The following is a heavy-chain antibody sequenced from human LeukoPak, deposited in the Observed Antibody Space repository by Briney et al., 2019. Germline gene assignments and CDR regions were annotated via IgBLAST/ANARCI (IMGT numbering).Heavy chain of an antibody. D-gene: IGHD6-19*01. CDR1: GGSISSYY. CDR2: IYYSGST. V-gene: IGHV4-59*01. Sequence: ASETLSLTCTVSGGSISSYYWSWIRQPPGKGLEWIGYIYYSGSTNYNPSLKSRVTISVDTSKNQFSLKLSSVTAADTAVYYCARVRAVAGPFDYWGQGTLVTVSS. J-gene: IGHJ4*02. CDR3: ARVRAVAGPFDY.